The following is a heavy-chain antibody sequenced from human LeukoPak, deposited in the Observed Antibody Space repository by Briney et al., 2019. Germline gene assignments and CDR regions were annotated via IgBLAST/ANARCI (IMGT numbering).Heavy chain of an antibody. CDR1: GFTFSDYY. J-gene: IGHJ6*02. Sequence: PGGSLSLSCAASGFTFSDYYISWIRQAPGKGLEWVSYISSSSSYTNYADSVKGRFTISRDNAKNSLYLQMNSLRAEDTAVYYYSLASVATSMHYSLNVCYHYYAMVDWGQGTTVTVSS. V-gene: IGHV3-11*06. D-gene: IGHD3-10*01. CDR2: ISSSSSYT. CDR3: SLASVATSMHYSLNVCYHYYAMVD.